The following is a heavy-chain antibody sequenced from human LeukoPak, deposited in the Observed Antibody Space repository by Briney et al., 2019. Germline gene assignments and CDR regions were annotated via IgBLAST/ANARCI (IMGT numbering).Heavy chain of an antibody. D-gene: IGHD3-10*01. Sequence: SETLSLTCTASGGSISSSSYYWVWFPQPPGKRLEWIGSIHSSGNTYYNPSLKSRVTISVDTSKNQFSLKLSSVTAADTAVFYCASGVVGYFDYWGQGALVTVSS. CDR3: ASGVVGYFDY. CDR1: GGSISSSSYY. CDR2: IHSSGNT. V-gene: IGHV4-39*01. J-gene: IGHJ4*02.